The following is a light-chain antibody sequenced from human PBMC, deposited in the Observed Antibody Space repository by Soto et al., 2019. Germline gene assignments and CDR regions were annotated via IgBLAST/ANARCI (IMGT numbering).Light chain of an antibody. CDR1: QSVYSN. J-gene: IGKJ5*01. Sequence: EIVMTQSPATLSVSPGDIATLSCRASQSVYSNLAWYQQKPGQAPRILIYGASTRATGIPARFSGSGSGTEFTLTISRLQPEDIATYYCQQYENLPTLGQGTRLEIK. CDR3: QQYENLPT. CDR2: GAS. V-gene: IGKV3-15*01.